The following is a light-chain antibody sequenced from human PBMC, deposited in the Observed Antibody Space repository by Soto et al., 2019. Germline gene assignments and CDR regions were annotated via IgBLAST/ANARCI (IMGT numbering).Light chain of an antibody. J-gene: IGKJ5*01. Sequence: EIVLAQSPGVLSLSPGDRATLSCRASQSVDSAFFAWYQQKSGQAPRLLIYGASNRVTGIPGRFSGSGSGTDFTLTITRLEPEDFAVYYCQQHNDWPTFGQGTRLEIK. V-gene: IGKV3-20*01. CDR3: QQHNDWPT. CDR2: GAS. CDR1: QSVDSAF.